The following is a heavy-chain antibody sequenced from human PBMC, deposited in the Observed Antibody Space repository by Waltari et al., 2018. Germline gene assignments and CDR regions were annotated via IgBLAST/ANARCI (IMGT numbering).Heavy chain of an antibody. CDR3: ARTRGYSGYDWSYFDY. CDR1: GYTFTSYA. Sequence: QVQLVQSGAEVKKPGASVKVSCKASGYTFTSYAMHWVRQAPGQRLEWMGWINAGNGNTKYSQKFQGRGTITRETAASTDYMELSSLRSEDTAVYYCARTRGYSGYDWSYFDYWGQGTLVTASS. V-gene: IGHV1-3*01. D-gene: IGHD5-12*01. CDR2: INAGNGNT. J-gene: IGHJ4*02.